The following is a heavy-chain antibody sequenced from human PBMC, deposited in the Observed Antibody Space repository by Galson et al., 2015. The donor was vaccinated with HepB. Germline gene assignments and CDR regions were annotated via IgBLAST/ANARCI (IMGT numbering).Heavy chain of an antibody. Sequence: SLRLSCAASGFTFNAFDMSWVRQAPGKGLQWVSAINGRGDETHYADSVKGRFTVSRDNSRNTLFLQMDSLTAEDTAVYYCAKHYVRTHDYWGQGTLVTVSP. V-gene: IGHV3-23*01. CDR2: INGRGDET. J-gene: IGHJ4*02. CDR3: AKHYVRTHDY. D-gene: IGHD3-10*02. CDR1: GFTFNAFD.